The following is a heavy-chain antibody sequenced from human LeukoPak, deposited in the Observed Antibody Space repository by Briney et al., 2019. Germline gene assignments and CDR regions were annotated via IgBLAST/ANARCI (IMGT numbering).Heavy chain of an antibody. CDR1: GFTFSSYA. Sequence: GGSLRLSCAASGFTFSSYAMHWVRQAPGKGLEWVAVISYDGSNKYYADSVKGRFTISRDNSKNTLYLQMNSLRAEDTAVYYCAKDVAPNVEMATVDAFDIWGQGTMVTVSS. J-gene: IGHJ3*02. D-gene: IGHD5-24*01. CDR3: AKDVAPNVEMATVDAFDI. CDR2: ISYDGSNK. V-gene: IGHV3-30-3*01.